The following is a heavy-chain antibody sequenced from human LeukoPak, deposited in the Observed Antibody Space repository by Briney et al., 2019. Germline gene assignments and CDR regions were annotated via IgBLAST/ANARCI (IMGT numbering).Heavy chain of an antibody. D-gene: IGHD2-2*01. CDR1: GFTFSNYW. CDR3: AKDSSQYQLPEEFDY. J-gene: IGHJ4*02. CDR2: INPDGSTI. V-gene: IGHV3-74*01. Sequence: PGGSLRLSCAASGFTFSNYWVHWVRQAPGKGLVWVSRINPDGSTINYADSVKGRFTISRDNAKNTLYLQMNSLRAEDTAVYYCAKDSSQYQLPEEFDYWGQGTLVTVSS.